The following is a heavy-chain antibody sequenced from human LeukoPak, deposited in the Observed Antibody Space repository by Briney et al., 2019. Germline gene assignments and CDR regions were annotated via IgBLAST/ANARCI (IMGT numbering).Heavy chain of an antibody. CDR1: GYTFTGYY. CDR2: INPNSGGT. CDR3: ASSTGPLGNGDY. V-gene: IGHV1-2*02. J-gene: IGHJ4*02. Sequence: HWASVKVSCKASGYTFTGYYMHWVRQAPGQGLEWMGWINPNSGGTNYAQKFQGRVTMTRDTSISTAYMELSRLRSDDTAVYHCASSTGPLGNGDYWGQGTLVTVSS. D-gene: IGHD1-14*01.